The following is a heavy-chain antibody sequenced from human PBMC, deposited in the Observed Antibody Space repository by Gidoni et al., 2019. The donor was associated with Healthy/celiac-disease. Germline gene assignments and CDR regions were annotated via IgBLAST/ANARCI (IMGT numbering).Heavy chain of an antibody. CDR2: INPNSGGT. CDR1: GYTLTGYY. J-gene: IGHJ4*02. Sequence: QVQLVQSGAEVKKPGASVKVSCKASGYTLTGYYMHWVRQAHGPGLEWMGWINPNSGGTNYAQKFQGRVTMTRDTSISTAYMELSRLRSDDTAVYYCARGPSDYYDSSGYFADYWGQGTLVTVSS. D-gene: IGHD3-22*01. CDR3: ARGPSDYYDSSGYFADY. V-gene: IGHV1-2*02.